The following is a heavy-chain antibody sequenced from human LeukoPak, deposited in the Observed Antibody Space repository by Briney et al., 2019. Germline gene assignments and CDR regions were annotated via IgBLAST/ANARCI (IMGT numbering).Heavy chain of an antibody. CDR3: ARGGSRDNWVYYFDY. D-gene: IGHD1-1*01. J-gene: IGHJ4*02. V-gene: IGHV4-59*01. CDR2: IYYSGHT. CDR1: GGSISTYY. Sequence: SETPSLTCTVSGGSISTYYWSWIRQPPGKGLEWIGFIYYSGHTNYNPSLKSRVTISVDTSKNQFSLKLTSMTAADTAVYYCARGGSRDNWVYYFDYWGQGTLVTVSS.